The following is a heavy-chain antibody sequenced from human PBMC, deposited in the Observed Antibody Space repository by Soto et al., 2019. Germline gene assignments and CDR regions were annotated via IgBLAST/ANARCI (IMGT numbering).Heavy chain of an antibody. V-gene: IGHV4-39*02. CDR1: GGSISSRTYY. D-gene: IGHD6-13*01. CDR3: ARDRDSSSWYGPLEGYYYYGMDV. Sequence: PSETLSLTCTVSGGSISSRTYYWGWIRQPPGKGLEWLGSIYYSGATYYNPSLKSRVTIFVDTSKNQFSLKLNSVTAADTAVYYCARDRDSSSWYGPLEGYYYYGMDVWGQGTTVTVSS. J-gene: IGHJ6*02. CDR2: IYYSGAT.